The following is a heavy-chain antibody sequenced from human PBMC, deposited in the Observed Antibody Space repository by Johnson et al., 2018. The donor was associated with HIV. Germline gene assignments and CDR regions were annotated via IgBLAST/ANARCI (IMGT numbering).Heavy chain of an antibody. Sequence: VQLVESGGGVVQPGGSLRLSCATSKVTFTIHGMNWVRQAPGKGLEWVSGISWNSGSIGYADSVKGRFTISRDNAKNSLYLQMNSLRAEDTALYYCAKELGGTGDAFDIWGQGTMVTVSS. CDR1: KVTFTIHG. CDR3: AKELGGTGDAFDI. CDR2: ISWNSGSI. V-gene: IGHV3-9*01. J-gene: IGHJ3*02. D-gene: IGHD1-26*01.